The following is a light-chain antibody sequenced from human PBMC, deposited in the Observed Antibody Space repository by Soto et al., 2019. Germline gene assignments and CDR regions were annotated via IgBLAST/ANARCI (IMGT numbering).Light chain of an antibody. J-gene: IGKJ4*01. Sequence: DIQMTQSPSTLSASVGDRVTITCRASHNINNWLALYQKKPGEAPKLLIYDVFKLKSGVPSRFGGSGSGTEFTLTISSLQPDDFASYYCQQDNSYGLTFGGGTKVE. V-gene: IGKV1-5*01. CDR3: QQDNSYGLT. CDR1: HNINNW. CDR2: DVF.